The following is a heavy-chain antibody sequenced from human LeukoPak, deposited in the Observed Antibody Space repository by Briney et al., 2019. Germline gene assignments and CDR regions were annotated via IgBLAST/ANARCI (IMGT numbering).Heavy chain of an antibody. V-gene: IGHV4-34*01. D-gene: IGHD3-3*01. CDR3: ARGRGETYYDFWS. Sequence: PSETLSLTCAVYGGSFSGYYWSWIRQSPGKGLEWIGEINHSGSTNCNPCLKSRVTISIDTLRNQFSLKLTFVTAADTAIYYCARGRGETYYDFWSWGQGTLVTVSS. CDR2: INHSGST. J-gene: IGHJ4*02. CDR1: GGSFSGYY.